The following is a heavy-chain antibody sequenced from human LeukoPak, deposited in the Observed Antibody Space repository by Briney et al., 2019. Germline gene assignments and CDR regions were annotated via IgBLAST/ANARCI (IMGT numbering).Heavy chain of an antibody. CDR3: ARHGTSGIYRRPFDI. Sequence: NPSETLSLTCTVSGGSMSSYYWSWIRQPPGKGLEWIGYIYDSGSTNYNPSLKSRVTISVDTSNNQFSLKPNSVTAADTAVYYCARHGTSGIYRRPFDIWGQGTMVTVSS. CDR1: GGSMSSYY. D-gene: IGHD1-26*01. V-gene: IGHV4-59*08. CDR2: IYDSGST. J-gene: IGHJ3*02.